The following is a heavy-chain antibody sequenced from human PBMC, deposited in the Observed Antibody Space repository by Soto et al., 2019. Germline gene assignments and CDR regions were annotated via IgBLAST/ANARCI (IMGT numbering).Heavy chain of an antibody. Sequence: PSETLSITCTVSGGSISSGGYSASWIRQPPGKGLEWIGYIYHSGSTYYNPSLKSRVTISVDTSKNQFSLKLTSVTAADTAVYYCARDKIAGLFDYWGQGTLVTVSS. CDR1: GGSISSGGYS. J-gene: IGHJ4*02. V-gene: IGHV4-30-2*01. CDR3: ARDKIAGLFDY. CDR2: IYHSGST. D-gene: IGHD2-21*01.